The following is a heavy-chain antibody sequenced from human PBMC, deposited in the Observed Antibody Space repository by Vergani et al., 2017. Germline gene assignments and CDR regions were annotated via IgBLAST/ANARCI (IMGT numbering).Heavy chain of an antibody. Sequence: QLQLQQSGPGLVKPSETLFLTCTVSADSISSGSYYWGWIRQPPGKSLDWIGSIYYSGLTYYNPSLKSRVAISVDTSKNQFSLKVTSVTAADTAVSFCARQRPGSGWSPGDFDDWGQGILVTVSS. CDR3: ARQRPGSGWSPGDFDD. CDR1: ADSISSGSYY. D-gene: IGHD6-19*01. J-gene: IGHJ4*02. CDR2: IYYSGLT. V-gene: IGHV4-39*01.